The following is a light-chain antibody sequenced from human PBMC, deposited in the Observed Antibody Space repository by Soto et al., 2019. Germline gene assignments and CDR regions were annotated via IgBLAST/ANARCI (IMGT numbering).Light chain of an antibody. CDR3: QQSYGSPWT. V-gene: IGKV1-39*01. CDR2: TSS. J-gene: IGKJ1*01. CDR1: QSISSF. Sequence: DIQMTQSPSSLSASVGNSVTITCRTNQSISSFLNWYQQKRGKAPTLLIYTSSNLQRGVPSRFSGSGSGTDFTLTISSLQPEDFAIYYCQQSYGSPWTFGHGTKVEIK.